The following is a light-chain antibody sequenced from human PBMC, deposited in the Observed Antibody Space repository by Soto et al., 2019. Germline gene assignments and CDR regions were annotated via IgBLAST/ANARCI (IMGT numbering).Light chain of an antibody. CDR2: AAS. V-gene: IGKV1-27*01. J-gene: IGKJ1*01. CDR3: QKYNSAPRT. Sequence: DIQMTQSPSSLSASVGDRVTITCRASQGISTYLAWYQQKQGKVPKLLIYAASTLQSGVPARFSGSGSGTDFTLTISSLQPEDVATYYCQKYNSAPRTFGQGTKVEIK. CDR1: QGISTY.